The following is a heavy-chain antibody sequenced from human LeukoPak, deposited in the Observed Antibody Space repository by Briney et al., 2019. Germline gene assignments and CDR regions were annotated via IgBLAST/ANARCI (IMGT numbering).Heavy chain of an antibody. CDR1: GGSISSYY. J-gene: IGHJ4*02. Sequence: PSETLSLTCTVSGGSISSYYWSWIRQPPGKGLEWIGYIYYSGSTNYNPSLKSRVTISVDTSKNQFPLKLSSVTAADTAVYYCARVRYFDWLKFDYWGQGTLVTVSS. CDR2: IYYSGST. CDR3: ARVRYFDWLKFDY. D-gene: IGHD3-9*01. V-gene: IGHV4-59*01.